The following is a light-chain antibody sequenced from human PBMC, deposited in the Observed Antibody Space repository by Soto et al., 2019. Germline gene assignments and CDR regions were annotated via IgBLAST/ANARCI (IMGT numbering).Light chain of an antibody. Sequence: QPVLTEPASVSGSTGQSITISCTGTSRDVGSYNLVSWYQQHPGKAPKLMIYEGSKRPSGVSNRFSGSKSGNTASLTISGLQAEDEADYYCCSYAGSSTYVFGTGTKVTVL. V-gene: IGLV2-23*01. CDR2: EGS. CDR1: SRDVGSYNL. J-gene: IGLJ1*01. CDR3: CSYAGSSTYV.